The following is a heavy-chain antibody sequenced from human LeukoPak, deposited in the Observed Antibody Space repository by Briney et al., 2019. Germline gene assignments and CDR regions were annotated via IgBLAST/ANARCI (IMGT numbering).Heavy chain of an antibody. CDR2: IKQDGSEK. Sequence: PGVSLRLSCAASGFTFSSYWMSWVRQAPGKGLEWVANIKQDGSEKYYVDSVKGRFTISRDNAKNSLYLQMNSLRAEDTAVYYCARDDFTVTTWGLQYYYYMDVWGKGTTVTISS. V-gene: IGHV3-7*01. CDR1: GFTFSSYW. J-gene: IGHJ6*03. D-gene: IGHD4-17*01. CDR3: ARDDFTVTTWGLQYYYYMDV.